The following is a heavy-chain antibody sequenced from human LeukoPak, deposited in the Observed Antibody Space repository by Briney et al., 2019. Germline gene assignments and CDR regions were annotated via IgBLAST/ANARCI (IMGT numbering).Heavy chain of an antibody. D-gene: IGHD1-26*01. CDR1: GGSISSGGYY. Sequence: PSQTLSLTCTVSGGSISSGGYYWSWIRQHPGKGLEWIGYIYYSGSTYYNPSLKSRVTISVDTSKNHFSLKLTSMTAADTAVFYCARVSGSYDYFDYWGQGTLVTVSS. V-gene: IGHV4-31*03. J-gene: IGHJ4*02. CDR2: IYYSGST. CDR3: ARVSGSYDYFDY.